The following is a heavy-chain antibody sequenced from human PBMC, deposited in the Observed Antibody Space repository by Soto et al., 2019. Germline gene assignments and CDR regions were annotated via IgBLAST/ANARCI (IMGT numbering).Heavy chain of an antibody. V-gene: IGHV1-69*06. CDR2: IIPVTDTP. CDR3: ARGNKGPGQYGPGSQGWYGP. Sequence: QVQLVQSGAEVKKPGSSVKVSCKVSGGTFSSHAINWLRQAPGQGLEWMGVIIPVTDTPNNAEKFQGRVTITADKSTTTVYMELSSLTFDDTAVYFCARGNKGPGQYGPGSQGWYGPWGQGTLGTVAS. D-gene: IGHD3-10*01. CDR1: GGTFSSHA. J-gene: IGHJ5*02.